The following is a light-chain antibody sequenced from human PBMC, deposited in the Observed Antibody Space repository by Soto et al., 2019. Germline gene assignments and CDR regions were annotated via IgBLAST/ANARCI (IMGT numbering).Light chain of an antibody. CDR1: SRDVGFSNY. CDR3: CSYVGGDTLI. V-gene: IGLV2-11*01. CDR2: GVA. J-gene: IGLJ1*01. Sequence: QSVLTQPRSVSGSPGQTVTISCTGTSRDVGFSNYISWYQQHPGEAPKLVIYGVAQRPSGVPDRLSGSRSGKTASLTISGLQPDDEGDYYCCSYVGGDTLIFGSGTKVTVL.